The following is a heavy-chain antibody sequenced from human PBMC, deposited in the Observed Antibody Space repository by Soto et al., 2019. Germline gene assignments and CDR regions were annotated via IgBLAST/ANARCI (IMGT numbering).Heavy chain of an antibody. CDR3: ARLYYYGSGSYYRYFDC. CDR2: IYYSGST. CDR1: GGSISRCGYY. V-gene: IGHV4-31*03. Sequence: SETLSLTCTVSGGSISRCGYYWSWIRQHPGKGLEWIGYIYYSGSTYYNPSLKSRIIISEDTSKNQFSLNLSSVTAADTAVYYCARLYYYGSGSYYRYFDCWGQGTLVTVSS. D-gene: IGHD3-10*01. J-gene: IGHJ4*02.